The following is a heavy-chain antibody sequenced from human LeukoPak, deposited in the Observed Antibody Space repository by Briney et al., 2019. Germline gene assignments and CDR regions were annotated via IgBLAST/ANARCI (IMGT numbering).Heavy chain of an antibody. CDR2: INGDGSST. J-gene: IGHJ4*02. CDR3: ATGNYNRPFDY. D-gene: IGHD1-7*01. V-gene: IGHV3-74*01. CDR1: GFTFRSYW. Sequence: GGSLRLSCEASGFTFRSYWMHWVRQAPGKGLVWVSRINGDGSSTSYADSVKGRFTISRDNAKNTLYLQLNSLRAEDTAVYYCATGNYNRPFDYWGQGTLVTVSS.